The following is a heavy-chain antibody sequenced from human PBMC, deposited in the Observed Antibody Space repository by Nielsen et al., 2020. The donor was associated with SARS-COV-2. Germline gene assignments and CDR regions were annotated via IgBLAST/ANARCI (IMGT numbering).Heavy chain of an antibody. CDR3: ARVYGDYILDY. Sequence: SETLSLTCAVYGGSFSGYYWSWIRQPPGKGLEWIGEINHSGSTNYNPSLKSRVTISVDTSKNQFSLKLSSVTAADTAVYYCARVYGDYILDYWGQGTLVTVSS. J-gene: IGHJ4*02. D-gene: IGHD4-17*01. CDR2: INHSGST. V-gene: IGHV4-34*01. CDR1: GGSFSGYY.